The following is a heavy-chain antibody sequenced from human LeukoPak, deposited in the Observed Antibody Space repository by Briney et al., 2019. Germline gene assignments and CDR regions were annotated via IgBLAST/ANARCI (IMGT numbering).Heavy chain of an antibody. J-gene: IGHJ4*02. CDR1: GGSISSYY. CDR2: IYYSGST. Sequence: SETLSLTCTVSGGSISSYYWSWIRQPPGKGLEWIGYIYYSGSTNYNPSLKSRVTISVDTSKNQFSLKLSSVTAADTAVYYCARSDPNISYDSSGYPQFDYWGQGTLVTVSS. V-gene: IGHV4-59*01. D-gene: IGHD3-22*01. CDR3: ARSDPNISYDSSGYPQFDY.